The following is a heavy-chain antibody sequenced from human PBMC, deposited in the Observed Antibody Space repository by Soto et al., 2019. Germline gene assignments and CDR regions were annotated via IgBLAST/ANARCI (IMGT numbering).Heavy chain of an antibody. D-gene: IGHD3-10*01. CDR1: GGSFSGYY. CDR3: ARGRGDGYNQHWYFDL. CDR2: INHSGST. J-gene: IGHJ2*01. Sequence: KTXGTLALTYAVYGGSFSGYYWSWIRQPPGKGLEWIGEINHSGSTNYNPSLKSRVSISVGTSNNQFSLKLSSVTAADTAVYYCARGRGDGYNQHWYFDLWGRGTLVTVSS. V-gene: IGHV4-34*01.